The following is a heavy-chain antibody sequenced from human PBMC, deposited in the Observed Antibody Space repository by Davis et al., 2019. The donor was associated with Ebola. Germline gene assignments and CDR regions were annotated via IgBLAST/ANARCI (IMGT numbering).Heavy chain of an antibody. CDR3: ASEPEGSSSWLYHHYYYYYMDV. J-gene: IGHJ6*03. V-gene: IGHV3-21*01. CDR2: ISSSSSYI. D-gene: IGHD6-13*01. CDR1: GFTFSSYS. Sequence: PGGSLRLSCAASGFTFSSYSMNWVRQAPGKGLEWVSSISSSSSYIYYADSVKGRFTISRDNAKNSLYLQMNSLRAEDTAVYYCASEPEGSSSWLYHHYYYYYMDVWGKGTTVTVSS.